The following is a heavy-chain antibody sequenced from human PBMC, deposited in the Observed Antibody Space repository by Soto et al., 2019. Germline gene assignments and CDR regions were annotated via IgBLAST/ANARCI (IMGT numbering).Heavy chain of an antibody. CDR2: IFSSGST. D-gene: IGHD3-3*01. CDR3: AREYYDFWSVTYSYYGLDV. J-gene: IGHJ6*02. V-gene: IGHV4-59*01. Sequence: SETLSLTCTVSGGSISRYYWSWIRQAPGRGLEWIGNIFSSGSTNYNPSLKSRVAISVDTSKNQVSLKLNAVTTADTAAYYCAREYYDFWSVTYSYYGLDVWGQGTTVTVSS. CDR1: GGSISRYY.